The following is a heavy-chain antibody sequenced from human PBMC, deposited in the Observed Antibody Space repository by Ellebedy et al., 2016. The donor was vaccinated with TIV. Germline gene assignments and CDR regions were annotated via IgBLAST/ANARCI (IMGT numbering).Heavy chain of an antibody. V-gene: IGHV3-74*01. D-gene: IGHD3-16*01. CDR2: IYNDGSST. CDR1: GFTVSNNY. Sequence: GESLKISCAASGFTVSNNYMSWVRQAPGKGLVWVSRIYNDGSSTSYADSVEGRFTISRDNPKNTVYLQMNSLRVEDTAVYYCVRDGSYDYGDYWGQGTVVTVSS. J-gene: IGHJ4*02. CDR3: VRDGSYDYGDY.